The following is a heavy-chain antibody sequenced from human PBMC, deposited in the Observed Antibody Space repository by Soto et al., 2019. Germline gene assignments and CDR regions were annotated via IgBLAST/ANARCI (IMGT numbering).Heavy chain of an antibody. Sequence: SETLSLTCTVSGGSISSGEHYWSWIRQLPGKGLEWIGNIYYSGSNYYNPSLKSRVTISVDTSKNQFSLNLSSVTAADTAIYYCARDRYGVPRGDYFDSWGQGILVTVDS. CDR2: IYYSGSN. J-gene: IGHJ4*02. V-gene: IGHV4-31*03. D-gene: IGHD4-17*01. CDR1: GGSISSGEHY. CDR3: ARDRYGVPRGDYFDS.